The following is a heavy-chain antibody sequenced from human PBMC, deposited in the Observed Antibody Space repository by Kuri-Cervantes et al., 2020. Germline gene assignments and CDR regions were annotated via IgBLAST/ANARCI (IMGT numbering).Heavy chain of an antibody. CDR2: IYPGDSDT. D-gene: IGHD3-22*01. J-gene: IGHJ4*02. CDR1: GYIFANYW. Sequence: GESLKISCKTSGYIFANYWIGWVRQMPGKGLEWMGIIYPGDSDTRYSPSFQGQVTISADKSISTAYLQWSSLKASDTAMYYCARGAFDDSSGYGYWGQGTLVTVS. V-gene: IGHV5-51*01. CDR3: ARGAFDDSSGYGY.